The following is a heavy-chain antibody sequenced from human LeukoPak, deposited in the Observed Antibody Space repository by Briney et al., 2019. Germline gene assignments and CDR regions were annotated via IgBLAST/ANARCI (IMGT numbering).Heavy chain of an antibody. CDR1: GYTFTGYY. J-gene: IGHJ4*02. D-gene: IGHD6-13*01. CDR3: AISRGPGIAAAGTGYFDY. CDR2: INPNSGGT. Sequence: GASVKVSCKASGYTFTGYYTHWVRQAPGQGLEWMGWINPNSGGTNYAQKFQGGVTMTRDTSISTAYMELSRLRSDDTAVYYCAISRGPGIAAAGTGYFDYWGQGTLVTVSS. V-gene: IGHV1-2*02.